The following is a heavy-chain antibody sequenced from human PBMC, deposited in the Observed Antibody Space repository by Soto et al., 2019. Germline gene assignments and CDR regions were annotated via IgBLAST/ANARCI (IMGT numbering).Heavy chain of an antibody. CDR2: INPNSGGT. D-gene: IGHD3-3*01. CDR1: GYTFTDYY. CDR3: ARDFGSDLSAPGTVFDY. Sequence: ASVKVSCKASGYTFTDYYMHWVRQAPGQGLAWMGWINPNSGGTNYAQKFQGWVTMTRDTSISTAYMELSRLTSDDTAVYYCARDFGSDLSAPGTVFDYWGQGTLVTVSS. J-gene: IGHJ4*02. V-gene: IGHV1-2*04.